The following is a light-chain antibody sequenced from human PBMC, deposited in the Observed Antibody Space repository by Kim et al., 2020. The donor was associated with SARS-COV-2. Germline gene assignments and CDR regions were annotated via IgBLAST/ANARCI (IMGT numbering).Light chain of an antibody. V-gene: IGLV2-8*01. CDR2: EVS. J-gene: IGLJ3*02. Sequence: QSALTPPPSASGSPGQSVTISCIVTSSDVGGYNYVSWYQQHPGKAPKFMIYEVSKRSSGVPDRFSASTSGNTASQTVSGLRAEDEADYYCSSYAGSNRVVFGGGTQMTV. CDR3: SSYAGSNRVV. CDR1: SSDVGGYNY.